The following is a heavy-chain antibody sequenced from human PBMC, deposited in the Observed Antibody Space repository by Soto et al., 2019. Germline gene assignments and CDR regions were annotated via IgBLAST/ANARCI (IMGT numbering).Heavy chain of an antibody. CDR3: ARGPRGYVYYHGMDV. Sequence: SETLSLTCTVSGGSISSYYCSWIQQAAGKGLEWIGRIDTSGTTNYNPSLRSRVTMSVDASKNQFSLNLSSVTAADTAVYFCARGPRGYVYYHGMDVWGQGTTVTVSS. J-gene: IGHJ6*02. CDR2: IDTSGTT. V-gene: IGHV4-4*07. CDR1: GGSISSYY. D-gene: IGHD3-16*01.